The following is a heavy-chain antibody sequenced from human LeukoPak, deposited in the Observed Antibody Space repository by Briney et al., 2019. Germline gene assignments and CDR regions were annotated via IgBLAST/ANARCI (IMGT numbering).Heavy chain of an antibody. Sequence: KPSETLSLTCTVSGGSISTSSYYWGWIRQPPGEGLEWIGSIYYSGNTYYNPSLKSRVTISVDTSKNQFSLKLSSVTAADTAVYYCARLGRGNGYYPPSLVGRDWGQGTLVTVSS. CDR1: GGSISTSSYY. CDR2: IYYSGNT. CDR3: ARLGRGNGYYPPSLVGRD. J-gene: IGHJ4*02. V-gene: IGHV4-39*01. D-gene: IGHD3-22*01.